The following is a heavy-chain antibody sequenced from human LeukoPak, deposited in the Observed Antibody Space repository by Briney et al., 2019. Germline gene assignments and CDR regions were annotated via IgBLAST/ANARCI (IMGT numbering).Heavy chain of an antibody. J-gene: IGHJ4*02. Sequence: GGSLRLSCAASGFTFSSYWMSWVRQAPGEGLEWVANIKQDGSEKYYVDSVKGRFTISRDNAKNSLYLQMNSLRAEDTAVYYCARDIAVAGRGFDYWGQGTLVTVSS. CDR2: IKQDGSEK. CDR3: ARDIAVAGRGFDY. D-gene: IGHD6-19*01. CDR1: GFTFSSYW. V-gene: IGHV3-7*01.